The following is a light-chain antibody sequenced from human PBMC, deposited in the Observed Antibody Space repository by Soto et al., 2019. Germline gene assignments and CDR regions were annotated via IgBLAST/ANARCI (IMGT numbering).Light chain of an antibody. CDR3: NSYTSSAARV. J-gene: IGLJ1*01. V-gene: IGLV2-14*01. CDR2: EVS. Sequence: QSALNQPASVSGSPGQSITISCTGTSSDVGAYNFVSWYQQHPGRAPKLMIYEVSNRPSGVSNRFSGSKPGNTASLTISGLQAEDEADYYCNSYTSSAARVFGTGTKLTVL. CDR1: SSDVGAYNF.